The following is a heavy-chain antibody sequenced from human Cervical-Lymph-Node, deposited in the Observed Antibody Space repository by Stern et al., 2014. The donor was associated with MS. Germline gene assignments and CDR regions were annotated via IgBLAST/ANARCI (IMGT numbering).Heavy chain of an antibody. CDR1: GYPFRSYA. CDR2: INPGNGNT. CDR3: ARDLKEVNIMYYYGMDV. J-gene: IGHJ6*01. Sequence: QVQLVQSGAEVKKPGASVKVSCKASGYPFRSYAVHWVRQAPGQRPEWMGWINPGNGNTRYSQKFQGRVTITRDTSANIAYLELSSLRSQDTAMYYCARDLKEVNIMYYYGMDVWGQGTTVTVSS. V-gene: IGHV1-3*01. D-gene: IGHD3-16*01.